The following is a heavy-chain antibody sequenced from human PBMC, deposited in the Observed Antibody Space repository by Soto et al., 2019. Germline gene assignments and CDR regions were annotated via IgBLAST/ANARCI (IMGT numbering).Heavy chain of an antibody. J-gene: IGHJ4*02. D-gene: IGHD5-18*01. V-gene: IGHV3-66*01. CDR3: ARSYSYPYYFDY. Sequence: PGGSLRLSCAASGFTISNTYINWVRQAPGKGLEWVSVIYPGGSTYYADSVKGRFTISRDNSKNTLYFEMNSLGAEDAAVYYCARSYSYPYYFDYWGQGTPVTVSS. CDR1: GFTISNTY. CDR2: IYPGGST.